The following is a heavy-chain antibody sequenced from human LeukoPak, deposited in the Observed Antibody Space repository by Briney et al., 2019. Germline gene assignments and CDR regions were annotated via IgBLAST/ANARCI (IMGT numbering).Heavy chain of an antibody. CDR3: VKDRNTAMVEGAFDI. Sequence: GGSLRLSCSASGFTFSSYAMHWVRQAPGKGLEYVSAISSNGGSTCYADSVKGRFTISRDNSKNTLYLQMSSLRAEGTAVYYCVKDRNTAMVEGAFDIWGQGTMVTVSS. J-gene: IGHJ3*02. CDR2: ISSNGGST. CDR1: GFTFSSYA. D-gene: IGHD5-18*01. V-gene: IGHV3-64D*06.